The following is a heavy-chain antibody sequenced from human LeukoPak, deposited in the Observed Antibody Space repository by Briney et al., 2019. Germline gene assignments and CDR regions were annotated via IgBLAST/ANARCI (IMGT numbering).Heavy chain of an antibody. CDR1: GYTFTSYG. CDR2: ISAYNGNT. CDR3: ARPRVVAATTSHAAFDI. Sequence: GASVKVSCKASGYTFTSYGISWVRQAPGQGLEWMGWISAYNGNTNYAQKLQGRVTMITDTSTSTAYMELRSLRSDDTAVYYCARPRVVAATTSHAAFDIWGQGTLVSVSS. V-gene: IGHV1-18*01. J-gene: IGHJ3*02. D-gene: IGHD2-15*01.